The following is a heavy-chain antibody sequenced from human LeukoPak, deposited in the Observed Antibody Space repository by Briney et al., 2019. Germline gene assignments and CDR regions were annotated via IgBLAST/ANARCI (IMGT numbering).Heavy chain of an antibody. J-gene: IGHJ5*02. Sequence: GASVKVSCKASGYTFTGYYMHWVRQAPGQGLEWMGWINPNSGGTNYAQKFQGRVTMTRDTSISTAYMELSRLRSDDTAVYYCARAPPQQLVFRGGNWFDPWGQGTLVTVSS. CDR3: ARAPPQQLVFRGGNWFDP. D-gene: IGHD6-13*01. CDR1: GYTFTGYY. CDR2: INPNSGGT. V-gene: IGHV1-2*02.